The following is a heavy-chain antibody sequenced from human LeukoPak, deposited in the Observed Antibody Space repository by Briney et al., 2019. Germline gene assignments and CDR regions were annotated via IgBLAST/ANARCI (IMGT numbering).Heavy chain of an antibody. Sequence: GGSLRLSCAASGFTFNTYWMTWVRQAPGRGLEWVANVRQDGGEGHYVDSVKGRFTVSRDNAENSLYLQLNSLRFEDTAVYYCVTRLCSISACRASSYLSFDVWGKGTTVTVSS. CDR3: VTRLCSISACRASSYLSFDV. V-gene: IGHV3-7*01. CDR2: VRQDGGEG. J-gene: IGHJ6*04. CDR1: GFTFNTYW. D-gene: IGHD3-10*02.